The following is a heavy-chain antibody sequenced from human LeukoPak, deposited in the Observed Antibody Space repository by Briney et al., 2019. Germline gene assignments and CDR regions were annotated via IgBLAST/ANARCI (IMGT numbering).Heavy chain of an antibody. V-gene: IGHV3-30-3*01. J-gene: IGHJ4*02. CDR1: GFTFSSYA. D-gene: IGHD5-24*01. Sequence: GGSLRLSCAASGFTFSSYAMHWVRQAPGKGLEWVAVISYDGSNKYYAASVKGRFTISRDNSKNTLYLQMNSLRSEDTAVYYCARGRGGDGYNWLCYFDYWGQGTLVTVSS. CDR2: ISYDGSNK. CDR3: ARGRGGDGYNWLCYFDY.